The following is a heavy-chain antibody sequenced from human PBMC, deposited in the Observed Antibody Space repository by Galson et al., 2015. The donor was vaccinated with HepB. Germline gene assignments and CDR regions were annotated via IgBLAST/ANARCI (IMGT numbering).Heavy chain of an antibody. D-gene: IGHD3-22*01. J-gene: IGHJ4*02. Sequence: SLRLSCAASGFTFSDYYMSWIRQAPGKGLEWVSYISSSSSYTNYADSVKGRFTISRDNAKNSLYLQMNSLRAEDTAVYYCARVSSGPNYYDSSGSNRYVEYYFDYWGQGTLVTVSS. V-gene: IGHV3-11*06. CDR1: GFTFSDYY. CDR3: ARVSSGPNYYDSSGSNRYVEYYFDY. CDR2: ISSSSSYT.